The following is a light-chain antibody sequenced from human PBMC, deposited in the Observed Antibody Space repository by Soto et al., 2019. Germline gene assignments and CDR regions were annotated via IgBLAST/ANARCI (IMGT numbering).Light chain of an antibody. CDR2: EVT. J-gene: IGLJ1*01. CDR1: SGDIGSYNR. Sequence: QSALTQPDSVSGSPGQSITISCTGTSGDIGSYNRVSWYQQHLGKAPKLIIYEVTDRPSGVSNRFSGSKSGNTASLTISGLQAEDEAEYYCSSYTNINTRACVFGTGTKLTVL. CDR3: SSYTNINTRACV. V-gene: IGLV2-14*01.